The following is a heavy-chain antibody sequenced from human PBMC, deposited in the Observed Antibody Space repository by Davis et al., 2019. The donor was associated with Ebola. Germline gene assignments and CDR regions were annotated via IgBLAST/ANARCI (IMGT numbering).Heavy chain of an antibody. CDR2: ISYDGSNK. V-gene: IGHV3-30*03. CDR3: ARGGGSYLDY. J-gene: IGHJ4*02. CDR1: GFTFSSYG. D-gene: IGHD1-26*01. Sequence: GGSLRLSCAASGFTFSSYGMHWVRQAPGKGLEWVAVISYDGSNKYYADSVKGRFTISRHNSKNTLYLQMNSLRAEGTAVYYCARGGGSYLDYWGQGTLVTVSS.